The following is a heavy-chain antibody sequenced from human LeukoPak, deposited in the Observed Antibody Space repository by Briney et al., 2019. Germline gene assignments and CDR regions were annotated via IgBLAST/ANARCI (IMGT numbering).Heavy chain of an antibody. Sequence: PGGSLRLSCAASGFTFTTYAMDWVRQPPGKGLEWISVISGSGETTHYADSVKGRFTISRDNSKNTLYLQMNSLRAEDTAVYYCARDDYRADANWGQGTLVTVSS. CDR1: GFTFTTYA. CDR2: ISGSGETT. V-gene: IGHV3-23*01. J-gene: IGHJ4*02. D-gene: IGHD4/OR15-4a*01. CDR3: ARDDYRADAN.